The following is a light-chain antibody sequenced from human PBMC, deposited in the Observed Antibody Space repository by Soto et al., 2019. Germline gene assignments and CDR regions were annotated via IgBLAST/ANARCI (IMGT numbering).Light chain of an antibody. CDR3: LSFTSSDTYI. CDR2: EVS. CDR1: SSDIGAYNY. J-gene: IGLJ1*01. V-gene: IGLV2-14*01. Sequence: QSVLTQPASVSGSPGQSITFSCTGTSSDIGAYNYVSWYQHHPAKAPKLMIYEVSNRPSGISNRFSGSKSGNTASLTISGLQAEDEADYYCLSFTSSDTYIFGNGSKVTVL.